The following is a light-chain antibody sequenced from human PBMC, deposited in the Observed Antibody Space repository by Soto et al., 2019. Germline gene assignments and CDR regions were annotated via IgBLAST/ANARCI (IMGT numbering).Light chain of an antibody. V-gene: IGLV2-14*03. Sequence: QPALTQPASVSGSPGRSITISCSGTSSDIGSYNHVAWYQQFPGKSPKLMIYAVSDRPSGVSDRFSGSKSGITASLTISGLQTEDEADYYCISYTDRQSYLFGTGTKVTVL. CDR2: AVS. J-gene: IGLJ1*01. CDR3: ISYTDRQSYL. CDR1: SSDIGSYNH.